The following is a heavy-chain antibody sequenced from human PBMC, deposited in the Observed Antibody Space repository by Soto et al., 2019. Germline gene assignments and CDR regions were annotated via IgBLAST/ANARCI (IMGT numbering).Heavy chain of an antibody. Sequence: QVQLVQCGDEVRKPGSSVKVSCKASGYIFVNYCIAWVRQAPGQGLEWMGWISPYSGNTHYASKVQGTLTMTTDTSTGTPVTALGSLPSDDTAVYYWAMVDNYVTPTPQDVLGQGTTVTVSS. J-gene: IGHJ6*02. CDR2: ISPYSGNT. CDR1: GYIFVNYC. CDR3: AMVDNYVTPTPQDV. D-gene: IGHD3-16*01. V-gene: IGHV1-18*01.